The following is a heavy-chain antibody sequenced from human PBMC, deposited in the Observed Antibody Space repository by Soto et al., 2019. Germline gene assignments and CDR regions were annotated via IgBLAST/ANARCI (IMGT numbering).Heavy chain of an antibody. J-gene: IGHJ5*02. CDR1: GGSFSGYY. V-gene: IGHV4-34*01. CDR2: INHSGST. CDR3: ARAQGYCSSTSCYHWFYP. Sequence: PSETLSLTCAVYGGSFSGYYWSWIRQPPGKGLEWIEEINHSGSTNYNPSLKSRVTISVDTSKNQFSLKLSSVTAADTAVYYCARAQGYCSSTSCYHWFYPWGQGTLVTVSS. D-gene: IGHD2-2*01.